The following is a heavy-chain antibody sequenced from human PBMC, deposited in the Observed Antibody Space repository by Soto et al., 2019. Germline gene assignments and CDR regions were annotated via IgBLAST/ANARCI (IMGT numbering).Heavy chain of an antibody. V-gene: IGHV3-11*06. CDR2: ISSSSSYT. CDR1: GVTFSDYY. CDR3: ARGRDYYGSGSYQYPRPWFDP. Sequence: GGSLRLSCAASGVTFSDYYMSWIRQAPGKGLEWVSNISSSSSYTNYADSVKGRFTISRDNAKNSLYLQMNSLRAEDTAVYYCARGRDYYGSGSYQYPRPWFDPWGQGT. D-gene: IGHD3-10*01. J-gene: IGHJ5*02.